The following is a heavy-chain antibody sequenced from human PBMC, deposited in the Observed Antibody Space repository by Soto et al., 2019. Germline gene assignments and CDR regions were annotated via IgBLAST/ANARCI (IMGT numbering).Heavy chain of an antibody. J-gene: IGHJ4*02. D-gene: IGHD2-2*02. CDR3: TRGIQEPIRPLNPYYFDY. CDR2: IYYSGST. CDR1: GGSISSGGYY. Sequence: QVQLQESGPGLVKPSQTLSLTCTVSGGSISSGGYYWSWIRQHPGKGLEWIGYIYYSGSTYYNPSLKNQFTISVDTSKNQFSLKLSSVTDADTTVYYCTRGIQEPIRPLNPYYFDYWGQGTLVTFSS. V-gene: IGHV4-31*01.